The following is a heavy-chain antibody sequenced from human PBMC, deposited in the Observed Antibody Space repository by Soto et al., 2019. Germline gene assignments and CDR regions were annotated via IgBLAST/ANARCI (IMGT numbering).Heavy chain of an antibody. D-gene: IGHD2-21*02. Sequence: PGGSLRLSCVVSGFTFSGYWMSWVRQAPGKGLEWVANINQDGSEKYYVDSVKGRFTISRDNTKNTLYLQMNSLRAEDTAVYYCARASAYCGGDCYDFDYWGQGTLVTVSS. J-gene: IGHJ4*02. CDR1: GFTFSGYW. CDR3: ARASAYCGGDCYDFDY. CDR2: INQDGSEK. V-gene: IGHV3-7*02.